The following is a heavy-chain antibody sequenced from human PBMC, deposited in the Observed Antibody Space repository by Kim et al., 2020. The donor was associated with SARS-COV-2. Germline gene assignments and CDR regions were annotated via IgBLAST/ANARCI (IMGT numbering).Heavy chain of an antibody. CDR2: IIPIFGTA. V-gene: IGHV1-69*13. CDR1: GGTFSSYA. J-gene: IGHJ6*02. Sequence: SVKVSCKASGGTFSSYAISWVRQAPGQGLEWMGGIIPIFGTANYAQKFQGRVTITADESTSTAYMELSSLRSEDTAVYYCASGYCSGGSCYDYYYGMDVWGQGTTVTVSS. D-gene: IGHD2-15*01. CDR3: ASGYCSGGSCYDYYYGMDV.